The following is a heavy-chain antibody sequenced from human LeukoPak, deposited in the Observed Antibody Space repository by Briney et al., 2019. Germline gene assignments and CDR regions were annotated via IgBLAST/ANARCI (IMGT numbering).Heavy chain of an antibody. J-gene: IGHJ3*01. Sequence: GGSLRLSCAASGLTFIIYALHWVRQAPGKGLEWVAVMSYHGIDKYYADSVKGRFTISRDNSKNTLYLQMNSLRPEDTAVYYCAKSGGGLADGFDLWGQGTMVTVSS. V-gene: IGHV3-30-3*02. CDR1: GLTFIIYA. D-gene: IGHD3-16*01. CDR2: MSYHGIDK. CDR3: AKSGGGLADGFDL.